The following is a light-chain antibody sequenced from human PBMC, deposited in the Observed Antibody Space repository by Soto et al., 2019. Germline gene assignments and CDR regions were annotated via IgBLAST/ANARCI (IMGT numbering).Light chain of an antibody. J-gene: IGLJ2*01. Sequence: QSALTQPASVSGSPGQSIAISCPGTSSAVVTYKYVSWYQQHPGKAPKLMIYEVSIRPSGVSDRFSGSKSGNTASLTISGLRPEDEAYYYCCSYAGSTTRVVFGGGTKLTVL. CDR2: EVS. V-gene: IGLV2-14*01. CDR3: CSYAGSTTRVV. CDR1: SSAVVTYKY.